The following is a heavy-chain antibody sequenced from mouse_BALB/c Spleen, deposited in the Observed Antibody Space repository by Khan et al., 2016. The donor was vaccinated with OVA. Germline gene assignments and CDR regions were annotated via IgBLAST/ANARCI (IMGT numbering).Heavy chain of an antibody. CDR3: TSGSYASFAY. J-gene: IGHJ3*01. Sequence: VQLQQSGPELVKPGASVKMSCKASGYTFTSYVMYWVSQKPGQGLEWIGYINPYNDDTKYNEKFKGKATLTSDKSSSTAYMDLSSMTSEDSAVYYCTSGSYASFAYWGQGTLVTVTA. CDR2: INPYNDDT. CDR1: GYTFTSYV. D-gene: IGHD2-12*01. V-gene: IGHV1S136*01.